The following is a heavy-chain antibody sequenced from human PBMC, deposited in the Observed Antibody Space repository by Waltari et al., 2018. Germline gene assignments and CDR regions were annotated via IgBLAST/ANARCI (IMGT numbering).Heavy chain of an antibody. CDR3: ARGDYDILTGVYYYYGMDV. Sequence: QVQLVQSGAEVKKPGSSVKVSCKASGGTFSSYAISWVRQAPGQGLEWMGGIIPIFGTANYAQKFQGRVTITAEESTSTAYMELSSLRSEDTAVDYCARGDYDILTGVYYYYGMDVWGQGTTVTVSS. D-gene: IGHD3-9*01. V-gene: IGHV1-69*01. CDR2: IIPIFGTA. CDR1: GGTFSSYA. J-gene: IGHJ6*02.